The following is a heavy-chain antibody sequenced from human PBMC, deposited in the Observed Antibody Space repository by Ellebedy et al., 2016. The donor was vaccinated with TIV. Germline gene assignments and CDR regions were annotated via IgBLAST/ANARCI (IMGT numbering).Heavy chain of an antibody. Sequence: GGSLRLXXAASGFTFDDYAMHWVRQAPGKGLEWVSGISWNSGSIGYADSVKGRFTISRDNAKNSLYLQMNSLRAEDTALYYCAKDPGQLSPAPDYYFDYWGQGTLVTVSS. CDR2: ISWNSGSI. J-gene: IGHJ4*02. CDR3: AKDPGQLSPAPDYYFDY. CDR1: GFTFDDYA. V-gene: IGHV3-9*01. D-gene: IGHD2-2*01.